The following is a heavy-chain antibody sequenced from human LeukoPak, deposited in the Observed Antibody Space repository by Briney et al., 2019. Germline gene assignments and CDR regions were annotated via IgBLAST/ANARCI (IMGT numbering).Heavy chain of an antibody. CDR2: INHSGST. CDR1: GGSFSGYY. Sequence: PSETLSLTCAVYGGSFSGYYWSWIRQPPGKGLEWIGEINHSGSTNYNPSLKSRVTISVDTSRNQFSLKLSSVTAADTAVYYCAVIRRQWLYYFDYWGQGTLVTVSS. CDR3: AVIRRQWLYYFDY. V-gene: IGHV4-34*01. D-gene: IGHD6-19*01. J-gene: IGHJ4*02.